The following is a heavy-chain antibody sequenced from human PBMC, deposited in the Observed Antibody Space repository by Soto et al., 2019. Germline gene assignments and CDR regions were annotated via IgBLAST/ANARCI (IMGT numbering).Heavy chain of an antibody. Sequence: RLSCAASGFTFSSYAMSWVRQAPGKGLEWVSAISGSGGSTYYADSVKGRFTISRDNSKNTLYLQMNSLRAEDTAVYYCAKDPTAIFGVVPDYYYYGMDVWGQGTTVTVSS. CDR1: GFTFSSYA. CDR3: AKDPTAIFGVVPDYYYYGMDV. CDR2: ISGSGGST. D-gene: IGHD3-3*01. V-gene: IGHV3-23*01. J-gene: IGHJ6*02.